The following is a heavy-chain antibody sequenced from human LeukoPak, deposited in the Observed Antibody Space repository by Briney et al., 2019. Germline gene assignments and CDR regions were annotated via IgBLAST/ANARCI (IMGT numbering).Heavy chain of an antibody. V-gene: IGHV4-59*01. CDR3: ARGVGSSSWYDP. CDR1: GGSISSYY. CDR2: IYYSGST. D-gene: IGHD6-13*01. J-gene: IGHJ5*02. Sequence: SETLSLTCTVSGGSISSYYWSWIRQPPGKGLEWIGYIYYSGSTNYNPSLKSRVTISVDTSKNQFSLKLSSVTAADTAVYYCARGVGSSSWYDPWGQGTLVTVSS.